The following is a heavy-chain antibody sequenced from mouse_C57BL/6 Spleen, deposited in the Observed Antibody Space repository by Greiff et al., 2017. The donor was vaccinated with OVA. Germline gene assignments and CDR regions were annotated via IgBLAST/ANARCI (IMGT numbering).Heavy chain of an antibody. D-gene: IGHD2-4*01. J-gene: IGHJ2*01. CDR2: IDPSDSET. CDR3: ARSEGLNY. V-gene: IGHV1-52*01. Sequence: QVHVKQSGAELVRPGSSVKLSCKASGYTFTSYWMHWVKQRPIQGLEWIGNIDPSDSETHYNQKFKDKATLTVDKSSSTAYMQLSSLTSEDSAVYYCARSEGLNYWGQGTTLTVSS. CDR1: GYTFTSYW.